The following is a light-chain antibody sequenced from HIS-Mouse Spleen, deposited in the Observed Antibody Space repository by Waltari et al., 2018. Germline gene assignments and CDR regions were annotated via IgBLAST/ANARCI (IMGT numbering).Light chain of an antibody. J-gene: IGLJ1*01. CDR1: SSAVGGYNS. CDR3: SSYTSSSTYV. Sequence: QSALTQPASVSGSPGQSITISCPGTSSAVGGYNSVSWYQQHPGKAPKLMIYDVSNRPSGVSNRFSGSKSGNTASLTISGLQAEDEADYYCSSYTSSSTYVFGTGTKVTVL. CDR2: DVS. V-gene: IGLV2-14*03.